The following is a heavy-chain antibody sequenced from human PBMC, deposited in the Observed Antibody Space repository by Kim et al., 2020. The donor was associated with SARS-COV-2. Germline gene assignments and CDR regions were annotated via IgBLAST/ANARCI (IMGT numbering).Heavy chain of an antibody. V-gene: IGHV3-23*01. CDR1: GFTFSTNS. CDR3: AKDIWCFAGNDH. D-gene: IGHD2-8*01. J-gene: IGHJ4*02. CDR2: IGGDTMT. Sequence: GGSLRLSCATSGFTFSTNSMNWVRQAPGKGLEWVAGIGGDTMTYYDDSVNGRFTISRDFSKNTLFLQMSSRRVDDTALYYCAKDIWCFAGNDHWGQGTLVTVSS.